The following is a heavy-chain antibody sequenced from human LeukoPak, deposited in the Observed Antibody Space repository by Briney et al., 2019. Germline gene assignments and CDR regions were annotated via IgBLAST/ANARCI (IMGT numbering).Heavy chain of an antibody. V-gene: IGHV3-21*01. CDR2: ISSSSSYI. CDR1: GFTFSSYS. J-gene: IGHJ4*02. D-gene: IGHD6-19*01. Sequence: GGSQRLSCAASGFTFSSYSMNWVRQAPGKGLEWVSSISSSSSYIYYADSVKGRFTISRDNAKNSLYLQMNSLRAEDTAVYYCARGSGWCGDYWGQGTLVTVSS. CDR3: ARGSGWCGDY.